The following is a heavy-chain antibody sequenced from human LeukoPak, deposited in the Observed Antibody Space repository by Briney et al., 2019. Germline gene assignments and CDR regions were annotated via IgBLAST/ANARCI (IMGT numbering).Heavy chain of an antibody. J-gene: IGHJ4*02. CDR1: GFTFTTYA. Sequence: RPGGSLRLSCAASGFTFTTYAMTWVRQAPGQGLEWMSTISDSGDSTYYADSVKGRFTISRDNSKNTLHVQMNSLRAEDTAVYYCAKSHSVGYRGYFHYCGQGTLVTVSS. CDR3: AKSHSVGYRGYFHY. D-gene: IGHD5-12*01. CDR2: ISDSGDST. V-gene: IGHV3-23*01.